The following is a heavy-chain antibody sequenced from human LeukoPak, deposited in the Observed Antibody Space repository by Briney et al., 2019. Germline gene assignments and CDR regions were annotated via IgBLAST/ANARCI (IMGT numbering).Heavy chain of an antibody. CDR1: GFTFRTYA. Sequence: GGSLRLSCAASGFTFRTYAMNWVRQAPGKGLEWVSSISPSGTYIFYADSVKGRFTISRDNTENSLYLQMNSLRAEDTAVYYCAAGDYYGSGSSPGYWGQGTLVTVSS. CDR3: AAGDYYGSGSSPGY. J-gene: IGHJ4*02. D-gene: IGHD3-10*01. CDR2: ISPSGTYI. V-gene: IGHV3-21*04.